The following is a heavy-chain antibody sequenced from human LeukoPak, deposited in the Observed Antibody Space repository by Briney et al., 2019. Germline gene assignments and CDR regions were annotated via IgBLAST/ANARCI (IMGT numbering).Heavy chain of an antibody. CDR1: GYTFTGYY. Sequence: ASVKVSCKASGYTFTGYYMHWVRQAPGQGLEWMGWINPNSGGTSYAQKFQGRVTMTRDTSISTAYMELSRLRSDDTAVYYCARDLGSGSYSDYWGQGTLVTVSS. V-gene: IGHV1-2*02. CDR3: ARDLGSGSYSDY. J-gene: IGHJ4*02. D-gene: IGHD3-10*01. CDR2: INPNSGGT.